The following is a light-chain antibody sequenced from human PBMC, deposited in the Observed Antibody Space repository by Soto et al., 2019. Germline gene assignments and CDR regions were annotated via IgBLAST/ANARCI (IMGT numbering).Light chain of an antibody. CDR2: AAS. J-gene: IGKJ1*01. CDR1: QGIRDA. Sequence: DIQMTQSPSSLSASVGDRVTITCRASQGIRDALGWYQQKPGKAPKRLIYAASSLQSGVPSRFSGSGSGTEFTLTISSLQPEDFATKYWLQHNSYPQTFGQGTKVEIK. CDR3: LQHNSYPQT. V-gene: IGKV1-17*01.